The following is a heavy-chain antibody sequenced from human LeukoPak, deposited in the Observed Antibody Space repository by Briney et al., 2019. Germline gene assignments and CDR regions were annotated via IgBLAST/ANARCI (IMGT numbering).Heavy chain of an antibody. D-gene: IGHD6-6*01. CDR1: GGTFSSYG. CDR2: IIPNFGTA. V-gene: IGHV1-69*13. CDR3: ARSDEYGSSSRYYGMDV. J-gene: IGHJ6*02. Sequence: ASVTVSCTASGGTFSSYGISWVRQAPGQGLEWMGGIIPNFGTANYAQKFQGRVTITADESTSTAYMELSSLRSEDTAVYYCARSDEYGSSSRYYGMDVWGQGTTVTVSS.